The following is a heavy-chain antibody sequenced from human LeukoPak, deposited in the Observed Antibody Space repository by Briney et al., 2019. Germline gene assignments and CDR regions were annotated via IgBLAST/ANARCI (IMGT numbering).Heavy chain of an antibody. CDR3: AGSYGDVSWYFDL. CDR2: ISYDGSNK. D-gene: IGHD7-27*01. J-gene: IGHJ2*01. CDR1: GFTFSSYA. V-gene: IGHV3-30*07. Sequence: PGGSLRLSCAASGFTFSSYAMHWVRQAPGKGLEWVAVISYDGSNKYYADSVKGRFTISRDNARNSLSLQMSSLRVEDTAVYYCAGSYGDVSWYFDLWGRGTLVTVSS.